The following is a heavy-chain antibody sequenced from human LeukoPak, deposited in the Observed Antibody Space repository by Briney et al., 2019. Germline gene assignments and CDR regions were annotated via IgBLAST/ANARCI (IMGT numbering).Heavy chain of an antibody. V-gene: IGHV4-4*07. D-gene: IGHD3-22*01. CDR2: IYTSGST. CDR3: AKGRGYYDSSGYFNY. Sequence: SETLSLTCSVSGGSITGYYWNWIRQPAGKGLEWIGRIYTSGSTNYNPSLKSRVTMSLDASKNQFSLKLSSVTAADTAVYCCAKGRGYYDSSGYFNYWGQGTLVTVSS. CDR1: GGSITGYY. J-gene: IGHJ4*02.